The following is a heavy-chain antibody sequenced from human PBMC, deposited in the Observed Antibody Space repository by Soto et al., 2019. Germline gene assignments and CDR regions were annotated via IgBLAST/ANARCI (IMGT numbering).Heavy chain of an antibody. J-gene: IGHJ4*02. CDR3: ARESVSGRIFDY. Sequence: ASVKVSCKASGYTFSSYYMHWVRQAPGQGLEWMGVINPSGGSTTYAQKFQGRVTMTRDTSTTTFYMELSSLTSEDTAVYYCARESVSGRIFDYWGERTLVTVSS. CDR1: GYTFSSYY. D-gene: IGHD2-15*01. V-gene: IGHV1-46*03. CDR2: INPSGGST.